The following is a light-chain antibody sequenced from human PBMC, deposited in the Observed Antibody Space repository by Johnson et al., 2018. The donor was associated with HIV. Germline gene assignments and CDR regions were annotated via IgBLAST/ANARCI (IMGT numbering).Light chain of an antibody. CDR1: SSNIGSNS. CDR3: GTWDGSLSVL. V-gene: IGLV1-51*02. Sequence: QSVLTQPPSVSAAPGQKVTISCSGRSSNIGSNSVSWYQQLPGTAPKLLIYEKNKRPSGIPDRFSASKSGTSANLDITGLPAGDEADYYCGTWDGSLSVLFGTGTKVTLL. J-gene: IGLJ1*01. CDR2: EKN.